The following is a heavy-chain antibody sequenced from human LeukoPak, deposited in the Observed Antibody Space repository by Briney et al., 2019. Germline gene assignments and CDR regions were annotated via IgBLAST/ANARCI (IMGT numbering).Heavy chain of an antibody. CDR1: GYTLTELS. Sequence: GVSVKVSCKVSGYTLTELSMHWVRQPPGKGLEWMGGFDPEDGETIYAQKFQGRVTMTEDTSTDTAYMELSSLRSEDTAVYYCATPIAAAGNWFDPWGQGTLVTVSS. D-gene: IGHD6-13*01. J-gene: IGHJ5*02. V-gene: IGHV1-24*01. CDR3: ATPIAAAGNWFDP. CDR2: FDPEDGET.